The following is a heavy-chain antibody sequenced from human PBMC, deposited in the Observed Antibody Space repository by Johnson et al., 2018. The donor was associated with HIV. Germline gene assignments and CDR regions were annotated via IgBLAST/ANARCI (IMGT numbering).Heavy chain of an antibody. D-gene: IGHD2/OR15-2a*01. CDR1: GFTFSSYW. CDR2: ISRSGRTI. CDR3: ARGGLLHAFDI. Sequence: QVQLVESGGGLVQPGGSLRLSCAASGFTFSSYWMSWIRQAPGKGLEWVSYISRSGRTIYYADSVKGRFTISRANAKTSLYLQMTSLSAEDTAVYYCARGGLLHAFDIWGQGTMVTVSS. J-gene: IGHJ3*02. V-gene: IGHV3-11*04.